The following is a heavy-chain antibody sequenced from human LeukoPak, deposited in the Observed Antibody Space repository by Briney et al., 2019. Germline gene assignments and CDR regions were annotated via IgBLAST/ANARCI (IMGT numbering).Heavy chain of an antibody. D-gene: IGHD3-22*01. V-gene: IGHV7-4-1*02. CDR3: ARGSFNLYDSSGYPLYY. J-gene: IGHJ4*02. CDR2: INTNTGNP. CDR1: GYTFTSYA. Sequence: ASVKVSCKAYGYTFTSYAMKWVRQAPGQGLEWMGWINTNTGNPTYAQGFTGRFVFSLDTSVSTAYLQISSLKAEDTAVYYCARGSFNLYDSSGYPLYYWGQGTLVTVSS.